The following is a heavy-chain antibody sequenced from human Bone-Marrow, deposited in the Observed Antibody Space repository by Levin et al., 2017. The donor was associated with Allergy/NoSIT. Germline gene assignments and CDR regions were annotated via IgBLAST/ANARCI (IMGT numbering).Heavy chain of an antibody. CDR2: ISYTGST. J-gene: IGHJ4*02. Sequence: PGGSLRLSCTVSGGSITSYYWSWIRQPPGKGLEWIGYISYTGSTNYNPSLKSRVTISLDTSKNQFSLKLTSVTAADTAVYYCARGTSNSGWYFAYWGQGTLVTVSS. D-gene: IGHD6-19*01. CDR1: GGSITSYY. CDR3: ARGTSNSGWYFAY. V-gene: IGHV4-59*01.